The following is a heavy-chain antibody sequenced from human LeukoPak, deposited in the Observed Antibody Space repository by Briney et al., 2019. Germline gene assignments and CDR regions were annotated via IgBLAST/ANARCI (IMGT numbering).Heavy chain of an antibody. CDR3: AKGPHYDGSGSFVDY. J-gene: IGHJ4*02. Sequence: GGSLRLSCAASGFTFSSYGMHWVRQAPGKGLEWVAFIRYDGSNKYYADSVKGRFTISRDNSKNTLYLQMDRLRVGDTGVYYCAKGPHYDGSGSFVDYLGRGALVTVSS. D-gene: IGHD3-10*01. V-gene: IGHV3-30*02. CDR2: IRYDGSNK. CDR1: GFTFSSYG.